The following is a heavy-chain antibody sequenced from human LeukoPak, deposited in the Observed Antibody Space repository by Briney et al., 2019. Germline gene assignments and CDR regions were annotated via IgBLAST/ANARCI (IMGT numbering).Heavy chain of an antibody. CDR3: AREYYDSMMDV. D-gene: IGHD3-3*01. CDR1: GFTFSSYG. J-gene: IGHJ6*02. CDR2: IWYDGSNK. V-gene: IGHV3-33*01. Sequence: GGSLRLSCAASGFTFSSYGMHWVRQAPGKGLEWVAVIWYDGSNKYYADSVKGRFTISRDNSKNTLYLQMNSLRAEDTAVYYCAREYYDSMMDVWGQGTTVTVSS.